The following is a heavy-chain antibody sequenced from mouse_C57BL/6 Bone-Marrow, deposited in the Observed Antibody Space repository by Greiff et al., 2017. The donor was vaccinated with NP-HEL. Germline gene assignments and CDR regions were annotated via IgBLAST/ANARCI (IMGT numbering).Heavy chain of an antibody. CDR1: GYAFSSSW. Sequence: LVESGPELVKPGASVKISCKASGYAFSSSWMNWVKQRPGKGLEWIGRIYPGDGDTNYNGKFKGKATLTADKSSSTAYMQLSSLTSEDSAVYFCATYYGSSSYAMDYWGQGTSVTVSS. CDR3: ATYYGSSSYAMDY. V-gene: IGHV1-82*01. J-gene: IGHJ4*01. CDR2: IYPGDGDT. D-gene: IGHD1-1*01.